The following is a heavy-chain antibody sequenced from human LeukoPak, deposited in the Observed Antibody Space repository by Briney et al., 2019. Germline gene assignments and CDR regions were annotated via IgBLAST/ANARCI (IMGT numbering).Heavy chain of an antibody. CDR2: IWYDGSNK. Sequence: PGGSLGLSCAASGFTFSSYGMHWVRQAPGKGLEWVAVIWYDGSNKYYADSVKGRFTISRDNSKNMLYLQMNSLRAEDTAVYYCAKSITGTTLFYFDYWGQGTLVTVSS. CDR3: AKSITGTTLFYFDY. J-gene: IGHJ4*02. D-gene: IGHD1-7*01. CDR1: GFTFSSYG. V-gene: IGHV3-33*06.